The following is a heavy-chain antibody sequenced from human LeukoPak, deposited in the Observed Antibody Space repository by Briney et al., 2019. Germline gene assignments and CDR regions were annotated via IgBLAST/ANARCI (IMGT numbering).Heavy chain of an antibody. CDR1: GGSISSYY. V-gene: IGHV4-59*01. CDR2: IYYSGST. J-gene: IGHJ6*03. Sequence: SETLSLTCTVSGGSISSYYWSWIRQPPGKGLEWIGYIYYSGSTNYNPSLKSRVTISVDTSKNQFSLKLSSVTAADTAVYYCARGGADGSGSYIPAYYYYYMDVWVKGTTVTNSS. CDR3: ARGGADGSGSYIPAYYYYYMDV. D-gene: IGHD3-10*01.